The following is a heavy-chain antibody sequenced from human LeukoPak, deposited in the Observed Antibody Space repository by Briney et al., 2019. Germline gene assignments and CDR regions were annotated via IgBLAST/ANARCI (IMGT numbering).Heavy chain of an antibody. CDR2: ICYDGSNK. CDR1: GFTFSSYG. CDR3: ARDRRGYGDY. D-gene: IGHD5-12*01. Sequence: GGSLILSCAASGFTFSSYGMHWVRQAPGKGLEWVAVICYDGSNKYYADSVKGRFTISRDNSKNTLYLQMNSQRAEDTAVYCCARDRRGYGDYWGQGTVDPVSS. J-gene: IGHJ4*02. V-gene: IGHV3-33*01.